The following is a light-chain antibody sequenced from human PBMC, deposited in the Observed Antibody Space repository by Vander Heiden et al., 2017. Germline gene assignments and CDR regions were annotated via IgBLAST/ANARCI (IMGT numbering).Light chain of an antibody. CDR3: QQYDKLPIT. V-gene: IGKV1-33*01. CDR1: QDISNY. CDR2: DAS. Sequence: IQMTQSPSSLSASVGDRVTITCQASQDISNYLNWYQQKPGKAPKLLIYDASNLETGVPSRFSGSGSGTDFTFTISSLKPEDIATYDCQQYDKLPITCGQGTRLEIK. J-gene: IGKJ5*01.